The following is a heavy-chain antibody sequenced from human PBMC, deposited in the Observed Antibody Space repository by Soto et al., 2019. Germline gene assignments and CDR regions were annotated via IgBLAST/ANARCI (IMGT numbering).Heavy chain of an antibody. CDR2: ISGSGGST. Sequence: GGSLRLSCAASGFTFSSYAMSWVRQAPGKGLEWVSAISGSGGSTYYADSVKGRFTISRDNSKNTLYLQMNSLRAEDTAVYYCAKGPYDSSGYYLFPFDYWGQGTLVTVSS. CDR1: GFTFSSYA. V-gene: IGHV3-23*01. D-gene: IGHD3-22*01. CDR3: AKGPYDSSGYYLFPFDY. J-gene: IGHJ4*02.